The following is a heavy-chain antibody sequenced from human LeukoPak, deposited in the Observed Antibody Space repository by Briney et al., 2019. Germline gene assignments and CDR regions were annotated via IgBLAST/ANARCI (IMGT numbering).Heavy chain of an antibody. CDR3: ARGFWSGPPWFDP. CDR1: GFTFSSYS. J-gene: IGHJ5*02. Sequence: GGSLRLSCAASGFTFSSYSMNWVRQAPGKGLECVSSISSSSYIYYADSVKGRFTISRDNAKNSLYLQMNSLRAEDTAVYYCARGFWSGPPWFDPWGQGTLVTVSS. D-gene: IGHD3-3*01. V-gene: IGHV3-21*01. CDR2: ISSSSYI.